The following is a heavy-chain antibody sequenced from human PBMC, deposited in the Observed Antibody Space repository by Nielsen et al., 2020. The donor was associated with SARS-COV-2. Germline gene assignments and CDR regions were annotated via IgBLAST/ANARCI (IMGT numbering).Heavy chain of an antibody. V-gene: IGHV4-31*03. D-gene: IGHD4-17*01. J-gene: IGHJ4*02. CDR2: IYYSGST. CDR3: AREATVTIFDY. CDR1: GGSISSGGYY. Sequence: SETLSLTCTVSGGSISSGGYYWSWIRQHPGKGLEWIGYIYYSGSTCYNPSLKSRVTISVDTSKNQFSLKLSSVTAADTAVYYCAREATVTIFDYWGQGTLVTVSS.